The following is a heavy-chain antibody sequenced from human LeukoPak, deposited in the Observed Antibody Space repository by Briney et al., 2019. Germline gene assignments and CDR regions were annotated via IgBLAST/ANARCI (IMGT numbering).Heavy chain of an antibody. Sequence: GGSLRLSCAASGITFSSYAMIWVRQAPGKGLEWVSAISGSGDRTYHADSVKGRLTISRDNSKNTLYLQMSSLRADDTAVYYCAKLAYVLRYFDWLDYWGQGTLVTVSS. D-gene: IGHD3-9*01. CDR3: AKLAYVLRYFDWLDY. CDR2: ISGSGDRT. V-gene: IGHV3-23*01. J-gene: IGHJ4*02. CDR1: GITFSSYA.